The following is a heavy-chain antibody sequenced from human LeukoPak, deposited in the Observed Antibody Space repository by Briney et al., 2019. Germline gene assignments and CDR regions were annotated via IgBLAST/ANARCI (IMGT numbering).Heavy chain of an antibody. CDR3: ARARITIVRGVNDV. D-gene: IGHD3-10*01. J-gene: IGHJ3*01. V-gene: IGHV3-74*01. Sequence: GGSLRLSCAASGFTFSDYWMHWVRQAPGKGLVWVSRINSDGSSPYYADSVKGRFTISRDNAKNTLYLQMNSLRAEDTAVYYCARARITIVRGVNDVWGQGTMVTVSS. CDR2: INSDGSSP. CDR1: GFTFSDYW.